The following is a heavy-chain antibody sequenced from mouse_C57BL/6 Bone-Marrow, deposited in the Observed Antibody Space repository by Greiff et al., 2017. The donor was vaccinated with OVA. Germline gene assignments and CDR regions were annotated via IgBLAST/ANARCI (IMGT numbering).Heavy chain of an antibody. CDR2: IHPNSGST. CDR3: ARWRAY. V-gene: IGHV1-64*01. J-gene: IGHJ3*01. CDR1: GYTFTSYW. Sequence: QVQLKQPGAELVKPGASVKLSCKASGYTFTSYWMHWVKQRPGQGLEWIGMIHPNSGSTNYHEKFKSKATLTVDKSSSTAYMQLSSLTAEDSAVYYCARWRAYWGQGTLVTVSA.